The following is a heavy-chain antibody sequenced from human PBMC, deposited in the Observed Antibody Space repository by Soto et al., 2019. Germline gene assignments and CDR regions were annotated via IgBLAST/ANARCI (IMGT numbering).Heavy chain of an antibody. V-gene: IGHV1-2*02. Sequence: ASSEVSCKASGYSFTKYHMHWVRQAPGQGLEWMGWINPGSGVTNQAQKFQGRVTMTRDTSITTTYMELNSLTSDDTAVYYCARVAGHKNARFDTWGQGALVTVSS. CDR1: GYSFTKYH. CDR2: INPGSGVT. J-gene: IGHJ4*02. D-gene: IGHD1-1*01. CDR3: ARVAGHKNARFDT.